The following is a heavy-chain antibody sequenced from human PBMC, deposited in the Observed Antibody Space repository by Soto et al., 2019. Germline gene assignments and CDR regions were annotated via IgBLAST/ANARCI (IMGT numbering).Heavy chain of an antibody. CDR3: ARGIQLWFNYSYGMDV. J-gene: IGHJ6*02. V-gene: IGHV1-18*01. CDR1: GYTFTSYG. CDR2: ISAYNGNT. Sequence: ASVKVSCKASGYTFTSYGISWVRQAPGQGLEWMGWISAYNGNTNYAQKLQGRVTMTTDTSTSTAYMELRGLRSDDTAVYYCARGIQLWFNYSYGMDVGVQGPTVNFS. D-gene: IGHD5-18*01.